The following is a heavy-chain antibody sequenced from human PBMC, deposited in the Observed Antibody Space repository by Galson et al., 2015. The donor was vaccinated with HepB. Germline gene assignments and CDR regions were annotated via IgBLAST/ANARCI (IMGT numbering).Heavy chain of an antibody. CDR1: GFTFSNAW. V-gene: IGHV3-15*01. CDR2: IKSETDGGTT. J-gene: IGHJ4*02. D-gene: IGHD3-10*01. CDR3: ATPQVLWFGELLFN. Sequence: SLRLSCAASGFTFSNAWMSWVRQAPGKGLEWIGRIKSETDGGTTDYAAPVKGRFTISRDDSKNTLYLQMNSLKTEDTAVYYCATPQVLWFGELLFNWGQGTLVTVSS.